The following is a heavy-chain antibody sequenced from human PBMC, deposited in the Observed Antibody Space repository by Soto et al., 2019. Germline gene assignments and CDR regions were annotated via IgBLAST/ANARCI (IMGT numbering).Heavy chain of an antibody. V-gene: IGHV4-59*01. CDR3: ARCGLMVYGAFDI. CDR1: GGSISSYY. D-gene: IGHD2-8*01. J-gene: IGHJ3*02. CDR2: IYYSGST. Sequence: PSETLSLTCTVSGGSISSYYWSWIRQPPGKGLEWIGYIYYSGSTNYNPSPKSRVTISVDTSKNQFSLKLSSVTAADTAVYYCARCGLMVYGAFDIWGQGTMVTVSS.